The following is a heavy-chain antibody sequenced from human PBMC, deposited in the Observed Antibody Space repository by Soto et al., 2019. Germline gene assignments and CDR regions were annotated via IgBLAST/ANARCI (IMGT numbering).Heavy chain of an antibody. Sequence: VASVKVSCKASGYTFTSYDINWVRQATGQGLEWMGWMNPNSGNTGYAQKFQGRVTMTRNTSISTAYMELSSLRSEDTAVYYCARDAAYKTTYYDFWSGYRSRDYNWFDPWGQGTLVTVSS. CDR1: GYTFTSYD. CDR3: ARDAAYKTTYYDFWSGYRSRDYNWFDP. J-gene: IGHJ5*02. D-gene: IGHD3-3*01. CDR2: MNPNSGNT. V-gene: IGHV1-8*01.